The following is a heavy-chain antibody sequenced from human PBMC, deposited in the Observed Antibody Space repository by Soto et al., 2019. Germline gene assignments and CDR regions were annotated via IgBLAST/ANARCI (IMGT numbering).Heavy chain of an antibody. D-gene: IGHD3-10*01. CDR1: GFTFSSYG. V-gene: IGHV3-30*18. J-gene: IGHJ6*02. CDR2: ISYDGSNK. CDR3: AKDFFSPGPVPALYYYYGMDV. Sequence: ESGGGVVQPGRSLRLSCAASGFTFSSYGMHWVRQAPGKGLEWVAVISYDGSNKYYADSVKGRFTISRDNSKNTLYLQMNSLRAEDTAVYYCAKDFFSPGPVPALYYYYGMDVWGQGTTVTVSS.